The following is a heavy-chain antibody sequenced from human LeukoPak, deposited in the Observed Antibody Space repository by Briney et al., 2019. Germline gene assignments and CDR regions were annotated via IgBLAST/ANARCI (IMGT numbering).Heavy chain of an antibody. CDR1: GYTFTSNY. Sequence: ASVKVSCKAFGYTFTSNYMHRVRQAPGQGPEWMGVISPSGGSTTYAQKFQGRVTLTRDMSTSTDYLELSSLSSEDTAVHYCARDNSVRDEAWWFNPWGQGTLVTVSS. D-gene: IGHD5-24*01. J-gene: IGHJ5*02. CDR2: ISPSGGST. V-gene: IGHV1-46*01. CDR3: ARDNSVRDEAWWFNP.